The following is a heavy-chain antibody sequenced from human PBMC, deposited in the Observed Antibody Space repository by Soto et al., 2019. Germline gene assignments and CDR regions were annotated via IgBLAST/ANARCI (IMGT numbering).Heavy chain of an antibody. CDR2: IYYSGST. V-gene: IGHV4-59*01. J-gene: IGHJ4*02. CDR3: ARADVVVTMINTKFYYFDY. CDR1: GGSISSYY. Sequence: SETLSLTCTVSGGSISSYYWSWIRQPPGKGLEWIGYIYYSGSTNYNPSLKSRVTISVDTSKNQFSLKLSSVTAADTAVYYCARADVVVTMINTKFYYFDYWGQGTLVTVSS. D-gene: IGHD3-22*01.